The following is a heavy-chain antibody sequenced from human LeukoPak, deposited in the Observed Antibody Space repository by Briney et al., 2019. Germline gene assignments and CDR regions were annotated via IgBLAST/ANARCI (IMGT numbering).Heavy chain of an antibody. CDR1: GFTFSSYA. CDR2: INGIGGGT. CDR3: AKWNRQPLVKGWFDS. D-gene: IGHD6-13*01. J-gene: IGHJ5*01. Sequence: PGGSLRLSCAASGFTFSSYAMSWVRQAPGKGLEWVSGINGIGGGTAYADSVKGRFTISRDNAKNSLYLQMNSLRVEDTALYFCAKWNRQPLVKGWFDSWGQGTLVTVSS. V-gene: IGHV3-23*01.